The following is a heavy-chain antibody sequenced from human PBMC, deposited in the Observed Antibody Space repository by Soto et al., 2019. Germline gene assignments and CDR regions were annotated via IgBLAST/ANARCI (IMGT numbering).Heavy chain of an antibody. CDR1: GFTFTSYW. D-gene: IGHD1-26*01. J-gene: IGHJ3*02. V-gene: IGHV3-7*03. Sequence: EVQLVDSGGGLVQPGGSLRLSCAASGFTFTSYWMSWVRQAPGKGLEWVANIRQDGSEKHYVDSVKGRFTISRDNAKNSLYLQMNSLRAEDTAVYYCARALVGAGVFDIWGQGTMVTVSS. CDR3: ARALVGAGVFDI. CDR2: IRQDGSEK.